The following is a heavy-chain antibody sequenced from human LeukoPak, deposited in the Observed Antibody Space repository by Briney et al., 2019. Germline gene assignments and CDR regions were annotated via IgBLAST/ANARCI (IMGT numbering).Heavy chain of an antibody. CDR2: ISGGGGST. D-gene: IGHD3-3*01. CDR3: ARAPLNYDFWSGYYTPDY. Sequence: PGESLRLSCAASGFTFSSYAMSWVRQAPGKGLEWVSGISGGGGSTYYADSVKGRFTISRDNSKNTLYLQMNSLRAEDTAVYYCARAPLNYDFWSGYYTPDYWGQGTLVTVSS. J-gene: IGHJ4*02. CDR1: GFTFSSYA. V-gene: IGHV3-23*01.